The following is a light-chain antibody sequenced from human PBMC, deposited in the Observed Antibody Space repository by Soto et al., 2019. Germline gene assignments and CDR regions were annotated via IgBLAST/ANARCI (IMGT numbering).Light chain of an antibody. CDR2: GAS. Sequence: EIVLTQSPATLSVSPGERATLSCRASHSVDTILAWYQQKPGQAPRLLIYGASTRATGIPARFSGSGSGTEFTLTISSLQSEDSAVYYCPQYNNWPPWTFGQGTKVEI. J-gene: IGKJ1*01. CDR1: HSVDTI. V-gene: IGKV3-15*01. CDR3: PQYNNWPPWT.